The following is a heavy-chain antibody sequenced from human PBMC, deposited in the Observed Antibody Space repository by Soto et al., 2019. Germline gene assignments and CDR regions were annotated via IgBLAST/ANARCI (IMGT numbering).Heavy chain of an antibody. J-gene: IGHJ5*02. V-gene: IGHV4-39*01. CDR3: ARRVVRFDP. CDR2: IYYSGST. Sequence: SETLSLTCTVSGGSISSSSYYWGWIRQPPGKGLEWIGSIYYSGSTYYNPSLKSRVTISVDTSKNQFSLKLSSVTAADTAVYYCARRVVRFDPWGQGTLVTVSS. D-gene: IGHD2-2*01. CDR1: GGSISSSSYY.